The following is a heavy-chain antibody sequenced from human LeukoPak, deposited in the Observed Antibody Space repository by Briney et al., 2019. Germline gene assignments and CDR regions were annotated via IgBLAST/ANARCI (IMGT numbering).Heavy chain of an antibody. CDR1: GYTFTSYD. D-gene: IGHD5-24*01. Sequence: GASVKVSCKASGYTFTSYDINWVRQATGQGLEWMGWMNPNSGNTGYAQKFQGRVTMTRNTSISTAYMELSSLRSEDTAVYYCARRLENRLPTRNWFDPWGQGTLVTVSS. V-gene: IGHV1-8*01. CDR2: MNPNSGNT. CDR3: ARRLENRLPTRNWFDP. J-gene: IGHJ5*02.